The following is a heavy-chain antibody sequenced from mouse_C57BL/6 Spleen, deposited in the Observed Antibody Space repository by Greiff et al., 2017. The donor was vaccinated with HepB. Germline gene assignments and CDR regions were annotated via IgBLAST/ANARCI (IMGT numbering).Heavy chain of an antibody. CDR2: FYPGSGSI. V-gene: IGHV1-62-2*01. D-gene: IGHD4-1*01. CDR1: GYTFTEYT. J-gene: IGHJ3*01. CDR3: ARHEDQELGPGPWFAY. Sequence: VQLQQSGAELVKPGASVKLSCKASGYTFTEYTIHWVKQRSGQGLEWIGWFYPGSGSIKYNEKFKDKATLTADKSSSTVYMELSRLTSEYSAVYFCARHEDQELGPGPWFAYWGQGTLVTVSA.